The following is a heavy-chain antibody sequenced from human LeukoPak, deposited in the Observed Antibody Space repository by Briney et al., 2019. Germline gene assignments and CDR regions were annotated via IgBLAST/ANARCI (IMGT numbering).Heavy chain of an antibody. CDR2: IKQDGSEK. Sequence: GGSLRLSCAASGFTFSSYWMSWVRQAPGKGLEWVANIKQDGSEKYYVDSVKGRFTISRDNAKNSLYLQMNSLRAEDTAVYYCARSVDTAMVMGDYWGQGTLVTVSS. J-gene: IGHJ4*02. V-gene: IGHV3-7*03. D-gene: IGHD5-18*01. CDR1: GFTFSSYW. CDR3: ARSVDTAMVMGDY.